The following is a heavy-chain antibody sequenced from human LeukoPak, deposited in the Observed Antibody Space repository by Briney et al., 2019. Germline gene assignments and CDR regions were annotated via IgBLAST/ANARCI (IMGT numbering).Heavy chain of an antibody. Sequence: PSQTLSLTCTVSGGSISSGGYYWSWIRQPPGKGLEWIGYIYHSGSTYYNPSLKSRVTISVDRSKNQFSLKLSSVTAADTAVYYCARAEQLVPNFGYWGQGTLVTVSS. CDR3: ARAEQLVPNFGY. D-gene: IGHD6-6*01. J-gene: IGHJ4*02. CDR1: GGSISSGGYY. CDR2: IYHSGST. V-gene: IGHV4-30-2*01.